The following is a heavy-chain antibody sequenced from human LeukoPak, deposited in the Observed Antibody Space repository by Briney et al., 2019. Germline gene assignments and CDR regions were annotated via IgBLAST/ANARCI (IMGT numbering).Heavy chain of an antibody. CDR2: INHSGST. Sequence: PSETLSLTCAVYGGSFSGYYWSWIRQPPGKGLEWIGEINHSGSTNYNPSLKSRVTISVDTSKNQFSLKLSSVTAADTAVYYCARHFQYYDILTGYYIWGQGTLVTVSS. V-gene: IGHV4-34*01. CDR1: GGSFSGYY. D-gene: IGHD3-9*01. CDR3: ARHFQYYDILTGYYI. J-gene: IGHJ4*02.